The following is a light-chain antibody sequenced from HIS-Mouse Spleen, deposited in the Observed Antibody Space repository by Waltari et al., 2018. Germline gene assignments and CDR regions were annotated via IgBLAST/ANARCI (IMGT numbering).Light chain of an antibody. CDR2: QDS. V-gene: IGLV3-1*01. Sequence: SYELTQPPSVSVSPGQTASITCSGDKLGDKYACWYQQKPGQSPVLVIYQDSKRPSGIPERFSGSNSGNTATLTISGTQAMDEDDYYCQAWDSSYSVFGGGTKLTVL. J-gene: IGLJ2*01. CDR1: KLGDKY. CDR3: QAWDSSYSV.